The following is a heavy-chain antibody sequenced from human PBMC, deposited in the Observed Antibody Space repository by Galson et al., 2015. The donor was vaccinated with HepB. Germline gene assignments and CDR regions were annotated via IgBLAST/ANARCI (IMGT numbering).Heavy chain of an antibody. V-gene: IGHV1-2*02. CDR1: GYTFTGYY. CDR3: ARDGYEDWELLSY. J-gene: IGHJ4*02. CDR2: INPNSGGT. D-gene: IGHD1-26*01. Sequence: SVKVSCKASGYTFTGYYMHWVRQAPGQGLEWMGWINPNSGGTNYAQKFQGRVTMTRDTSISTAYMELSRLRSDDTAVYYCARDGYEDWELLSYWGQGTLVTVSS.